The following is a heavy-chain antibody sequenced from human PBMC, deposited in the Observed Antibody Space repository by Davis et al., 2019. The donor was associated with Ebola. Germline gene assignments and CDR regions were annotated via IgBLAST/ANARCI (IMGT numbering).Heavy chain of an antibody. CDR1: GGSFSGHY. J-gene: IGHJ5*02. V-gene: IGHV4-34*01. CDR3: ARLPGWCTNGVCYLSSWFDP. D-gene: IGHD2-8*01. Sequence: MPSETLSLTCAVYGGSFSGHYWSWIRQPPGKGLEWIGEITHGGNTNYSPSLKSRVTISVDTSKNQFSLKLSSVTAADTAVYYCARLPGWCTNGVCYLSSWFDPWGQGTLVTVSS. CDR2: ITHGGNT.